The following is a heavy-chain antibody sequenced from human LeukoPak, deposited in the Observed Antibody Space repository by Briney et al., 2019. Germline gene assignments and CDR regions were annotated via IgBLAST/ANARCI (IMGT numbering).Heavy chain of an antibody. D-gene: IGHD3-10*01. CDR1: EFIFSDYS. J-gene: IGHJ3*02. CDR2: ISRSSSYI. CDR3: AKSRSYTVRDAFEI. Sequence: PGGSLRLSCAASEFIFSDYSMNWVRQAPGQGLEWVSSISRSSSYIHYADSVKGRFTISRDNAKNSLYLQMNSLRAEDTAVYYCAKSRSYTVRDAFEIWGQGTKVTVSS. V-gene: IGHV3-21*04.